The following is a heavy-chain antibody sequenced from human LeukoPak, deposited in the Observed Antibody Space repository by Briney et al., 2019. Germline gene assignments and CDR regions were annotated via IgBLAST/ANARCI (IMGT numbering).Heavy chain of an antibody. J-gene: IGHJ4*02. CDR1: GFTFSSYS. CDR2: ISSSSSYI. D-gene: IGHD6-13*01. Sequence: GGSLRLSCAASGFTFSSYSMNWVRQAPGKGLEWVSSISSSSSYIYYADSVKGRFTISRDNAKNSLYLQMNSLRAEDTAVYYCARDRAIAAAANFDYWGQGTLVTVSS. V-gene: IGHV3-21*01. CDR3: ARDRAIAAAANFDY.